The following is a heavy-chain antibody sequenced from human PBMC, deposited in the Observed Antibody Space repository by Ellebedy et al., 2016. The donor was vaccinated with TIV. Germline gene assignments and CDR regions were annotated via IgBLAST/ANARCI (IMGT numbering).Heavy chain of an antibody. CDR2: ISAYNGNT. CDR3: ARGQLRLGELSLAPFDY. Sequence: ASVKVSCKASGYTFTSYGISWVRQAPGQGLEWMGWISAYNGNTNYAQKLQGRVTMTTDTSTSTAYMELRSLRAEDTAVYYCARGQLRLGELSLAPFDYWGQGTLVTVSS. CDR1: GYTFTSYG. J-gene: IGHJ4*02. V-gene: IGHV1-18*01. D-gene: IGHD3-16*02.